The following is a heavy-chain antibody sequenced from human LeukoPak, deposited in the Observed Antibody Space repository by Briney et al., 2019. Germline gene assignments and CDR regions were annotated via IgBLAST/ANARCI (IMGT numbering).Heavy chain of an antibody. CDR2: ISHDGINT. CDR3: AKDLTVSSSSGCDY. J-gene: IGHJ4*02. CDR1: RFSFSNYA. Sequence: PGRSLRLSCAASRFSFSNYAMHWVRQDSGRGLEWLAVISHDGINTYYADSVKGRFTISRDNSKNTLYLQMNSLRAEDTAVYYCAKDLTVSSSSGCDYWGQGTLVTVSS. D-gene: IGHD6-6*01. V-gene: IGHV3-30*18.